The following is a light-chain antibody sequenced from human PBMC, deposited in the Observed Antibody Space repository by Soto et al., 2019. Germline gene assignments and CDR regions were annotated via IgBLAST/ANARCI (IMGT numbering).Light chain of an antibody. CDR2: GAS. J-gene: IGKJ1*01. CDR1: ESVSSTH. CDR3: QQYGSSPRT. Sequence: EIVLTQSPATLSLSPGERATLSCKTSESVSSTHLAWYQQKPSQAPRLLIYGASSRATGIPDRFSGSGSGTDFTLTISRLEPEDFAVYYCQQYGSSPRTFGQGTKVDIK. V-gene: IGKV3-20*01.